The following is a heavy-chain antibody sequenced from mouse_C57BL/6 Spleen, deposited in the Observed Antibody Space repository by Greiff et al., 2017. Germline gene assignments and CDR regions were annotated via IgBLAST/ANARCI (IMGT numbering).Heavy chain of an antibody. CDR2: IDPNSGGT. V-gene: IGHV1-72*01. J-gene: IGHJ2*01. CDR3: ARPDSSGYVGYFDY. D-gene: IGHD3-2*02. Sequence: QVQLQQPGAELVKPGASVKLSCKASGYTFTSYWMHWVKQRPGRGLEWIGRIDPNSGGTKYNEKFKSKATLTVDKPSSTVYMQLSSLTSEDSAVYYWARPDSSGYVGYFDYWGQGTTLTVSS. CDR1: GYTFTSYW.